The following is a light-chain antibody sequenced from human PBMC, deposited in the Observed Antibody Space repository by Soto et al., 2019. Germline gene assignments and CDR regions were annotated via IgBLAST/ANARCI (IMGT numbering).Light chain of an antibody. V-gene: IGKV1-39*01. CDR3: QQLHSTSSYT. CDR1: QNIRNY. J-gene: IGKJ2*01. Sequence: DIQMTQSPSSLSASVGDRVTITCRASQNIRNYLNWYQQRAGKTPNLLVYAASKLRSGVPSRFSGSRSGTDFTLTISSLQPDDFATYYCQQLHSTSSYTFGQGTRVDIK. CDR2: AAS.